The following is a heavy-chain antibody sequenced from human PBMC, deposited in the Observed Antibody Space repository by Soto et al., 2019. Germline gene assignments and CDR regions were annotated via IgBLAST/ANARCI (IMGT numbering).Heavy chain of an antibody. CDR3: ARELNDYGAYEGEYYYYYGMDV. V-gene: IGHV1-46*01. CDR2: INPSGGST. CDR1: GYTFTSYY. D-gene: IGHD4-17*01. Sequence: ASVKVSCKSAGYTFTSYYMHGVRQAPGQGLEWMGIINPSGGSTSYAQKFQGRVTMTRDTSTSTVYMELSSLRSEDTAVYYCARELNDYGAYEGEYYYYYGMDVWGQGTTVTVSS. J-gene: IGHJ6*02.